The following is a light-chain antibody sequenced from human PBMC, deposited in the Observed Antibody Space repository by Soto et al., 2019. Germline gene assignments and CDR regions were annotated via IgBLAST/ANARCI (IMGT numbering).Light chain of an antibody. CDR1: QDINNW. J-gene: IGKJ1*01. CDR2: KAS. CDR3: QHSYSSSWT. V-gene: IGKV1-5*03. Sequence: IQITKSPSTLSASVGDTVTITCRASQDINNWLAWYEQKPGKPPKLLIYKASTLEDGVPSRVSGVESGTEFTLTISSLQPDDFATYYCQHSYSSSWTFGQGTQVEIK.